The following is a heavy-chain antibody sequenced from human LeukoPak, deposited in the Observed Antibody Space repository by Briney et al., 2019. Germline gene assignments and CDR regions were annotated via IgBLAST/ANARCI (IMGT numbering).Heavy chain of an antibody. CDR2: ISGSGGST. CDR1: GFTFSSYA. J-gene: IGHJ4*02. V-gene: IGHV3-23*01. D-gene: IGHD4-11*01. CDR3: AKAVYSNYGYFDY. Sequence: GGSLRLSCAASGFTFSSYAMSWVRQAPGKGLEWASAISGSGGSTYYADSVKGRFTISRDNSKNTLYLQMNSLRAEDTAVYYCAKAVYSNYGYFDYWGQGTLVTVSS.